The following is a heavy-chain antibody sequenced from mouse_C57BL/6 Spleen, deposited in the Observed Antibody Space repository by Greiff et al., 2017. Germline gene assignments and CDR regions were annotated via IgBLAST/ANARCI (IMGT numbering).Heavy chain of an antibody. CDR1: GYTFTSYW. J-gene: IGHJ4*01. Sequence: VQLQQSGAELVMPGASVKLSCKASGYTFTSYWMHWVKQRPGQGLEWIGEIDPSDSYTNYNQKFKGKSTLTVDKSSSTAYMQLSSLTSEDSAVYYCARRGGSMDYWGQGTSVTVSS. V-gene: IGHV1-69*01. D-gene: IGHD1-1*02. CDR2: IDPSDSYT. CDR3: ARRGGSMDY.